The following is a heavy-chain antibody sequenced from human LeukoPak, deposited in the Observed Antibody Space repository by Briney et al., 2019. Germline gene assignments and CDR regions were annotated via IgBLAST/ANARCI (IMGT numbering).Heavy chain of an antibody. Sequence: GASVKVSCKASGYTFTSYGISWVRQAPGQGPEWMGWINPNSGDTNYIQKFQGRVTMTRDTSISAAYMELSRLRSDDTAVYYCARAYYYDSRGYYYDSWGQGTLVTVSS. D-gene: IGHD3-22*01. CDR2: INPNSGDT. V-gene: IGHV1-2*02. J-gene: IGHJ5*01. CDR3: ARAYYYDSRGYYYDS. CDR1: GYTFTSYG.